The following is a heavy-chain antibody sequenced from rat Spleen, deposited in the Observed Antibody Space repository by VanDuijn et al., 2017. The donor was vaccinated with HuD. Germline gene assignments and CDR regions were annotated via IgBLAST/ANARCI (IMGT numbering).Heavy chain of an antibody. CDR3: ARQNWPYYFDY. Sequence: EVQLVESGGASVQPGGSMRLSCAVSGFTFSDYYMAWVRQAPTKGLEWVATIRYDGSRTYYRDSVKGRFTISRDDAKSSLYLQMDSLRSEDTATYYCARQNWPYYFDYWGQGVMLTVSS. D-gene: IGHD5-1*01. V-gene: IGHV5-7*01. J-gene: IGHJ2*01. CDR1: GFTFSDYY. CDR2: IRYDGSRT.